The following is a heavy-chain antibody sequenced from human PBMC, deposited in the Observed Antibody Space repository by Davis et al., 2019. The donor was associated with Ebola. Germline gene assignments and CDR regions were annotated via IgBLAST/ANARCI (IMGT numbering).Heavy chain of an antibody. CDR1: GYSINRGYY. D-gene: IGHD2-15*01. V-gene: IGHV4-38-2*01. CDR3: SRVGYCSGGDCPPQ. CDR2: FYPSRST. J-gene: IGHJ4*01. Sequence: SETLSLTCAVSGYSINRGYYWGWIRQPPGKGLEYIGSFYPSRSTYYNPSLKGRVAISLDASQNHFFLTLSSVTASDTAVYYCSRVGYCSGGDCPPQWGPGTLVTVSS.